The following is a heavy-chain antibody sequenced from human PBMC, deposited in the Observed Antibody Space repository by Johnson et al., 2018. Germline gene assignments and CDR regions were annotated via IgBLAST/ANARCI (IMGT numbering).Heavy chain of an antibody. CDR3: ARTYCTSNFCYVRGFDF. Sequence: QVQLQESGPGLVKPSETLSLTCTVSGDSISNYYWAWIRQPAGKGLEWIGRIYSGVSTNYNPSLKSRVTISADTSKNQFSLKVNSVTAAETAVYYCARTYCTSNFCYVRGFDFWGQGTLVTVSS. V-gene: IGHV4-4*07. J-gene: IGHJ4*02. CDR1: GDSISNYY. CDR2: IYSGVST. D-gene: IGHD2-2*01.